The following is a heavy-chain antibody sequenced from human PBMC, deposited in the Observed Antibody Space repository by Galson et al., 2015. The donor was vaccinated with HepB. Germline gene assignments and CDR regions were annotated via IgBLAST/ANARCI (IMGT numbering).Heavy chain of an antibody. D-gene: IGHD2-15*01. CDR2: MNPNSGNT. Sequence: SVKVSCKASGYTFTSYDINWVRQATGQGLEWMGWMNPNSGNTGYAQKFQGRVTMTRNTSISTAYMELSSLRSEDTAVYYCARHYGYCSGGSCYSHFNYWGQGTLVTVSS. CDR1: GYTFTSYD. J-gene: IGHJ4*02. V-gene: IGHV1-8*01. CDR3: ARHYGYCSGGSCYSHFNY.